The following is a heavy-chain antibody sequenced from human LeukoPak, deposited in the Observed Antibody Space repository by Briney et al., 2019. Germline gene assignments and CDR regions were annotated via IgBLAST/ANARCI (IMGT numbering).Heavy chain of an antibody. J-gene: IGHJ4*02. CDR3: ARASIDYFPIDY. V-gene: IGHV1-18*01. CDR2: ISSKNGYT. Sequence: ASVEASCKTSGYTFTTYGISWVRQAPGQGLEWMGWISSKNGYTEYAQKFQDRVAMTTDTSTNTAYIELRSLRFDDTAVIYCARASIDYFPIDYWGQGTLVTVSS. CDR1: GYTFTTYG. D-gene: IGHD2/OR15-2a*01.